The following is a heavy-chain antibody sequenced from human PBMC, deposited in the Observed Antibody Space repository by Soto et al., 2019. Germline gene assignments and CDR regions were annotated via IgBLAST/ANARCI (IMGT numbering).Heavy chain of an antibody. D-gene: IGHD2-2*02. CDR2: TYYRSKWYA. CDR1: GDSVSSNSAA. J-gene: IGHJ4*02. CDR3: ARYTTTWYLDS. V-gene: IGHV6-1*01. Sequence: QVQLQQSGPGLVKPSQTLSLICAISGDSVSSNSAAWNWIRQSPSGGLEWLGRTYYRSKWYADSAISVRSRITINPDTSKNQFSLQLSSMTPEDTAVYYCARYTTTWYLDSWGQRTLVTVSS.